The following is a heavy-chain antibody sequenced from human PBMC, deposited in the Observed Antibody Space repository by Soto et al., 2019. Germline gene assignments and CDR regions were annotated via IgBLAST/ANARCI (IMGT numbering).Heavy chain of an antibody. Sequence: EVQLVESGGALVQRGGSLRLSCVASGFTFSVYSMNWVRQAPGKGLEWFSYITSDTKTIKYEDSVKGRFTISRDNAKNSVYLQMNSLRDEDTAAYYCARSVEGHFDYWGQGTVVTVSS. CDR3: ARSVEGHFDY. D-gene: IGHD6-19*01. CDR2: ITSDTKTI. CDR1: GFTFSVYS. J-gene: IGHJ4*02. V-gene: IGHV3-48*02.